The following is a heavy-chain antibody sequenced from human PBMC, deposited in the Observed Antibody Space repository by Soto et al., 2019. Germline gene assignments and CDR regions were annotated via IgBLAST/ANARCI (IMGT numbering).Heavy chain of an antibody. V-gene: IGHV1-69*11. CDR1: GVTFSTST. CDR2: IIPILGTA. D-gene: IGHD6-19*01. J-gene: IGHJ6*01. Sequence: VQLVQSGAEVRKPGSSVKVSCQVSGVTFSTSTITWVRQAPGQGLECMGSIIPILGTAKSTQKFQGRVTITADESASVAYMELISRTSEDTAVYYCARAGFVSGWNEFSGMDVWGQGTTVTFSS. CDR3: ARAGFVSGWNEFSGMDV.